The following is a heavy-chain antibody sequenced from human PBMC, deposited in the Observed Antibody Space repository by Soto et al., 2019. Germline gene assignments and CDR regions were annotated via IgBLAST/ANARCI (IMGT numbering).Heavy chain of an antibody. CDR2: MNPNNGNA. Sequence: GASVKVSCKASGFTFITYDFSWVRQAAGQGLEWMGWMNPNNGNAGFAQEFRGRINMTRNTSISTAYLELSSLRSDDSAVYFCARRKERSGPYYLDLWGQGTQVTVSS. CDR3: ARRKERSGPYYLDL. CDR1: GFTFITYD. D-gene: IGHD6-25*01. J-gene: IGHJ4*02. V-gene: IGHV1-8*01.